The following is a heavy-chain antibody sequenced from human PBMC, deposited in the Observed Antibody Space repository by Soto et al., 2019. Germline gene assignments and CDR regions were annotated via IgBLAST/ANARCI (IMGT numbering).Heavy chain of an antibody. D-gene: IGHD5-18*01. Sequence: GASVKVSCKASGYTFTSYYMHWVRQAPGQGLEWMGIINPSGGSTSYAQKFQGRVTMTRDTSTSTVYMELSSLRSEDTAVYYCARGLQGVDTAMATMDVWGQGTTVTVSS. CDR1: GYTFTSYY. V-gene: IGHV1-46*01. J-gene: IGHJ6*02. CDR2: INPSGGST. CDR3: ARGLQGVDTAMATMDV.